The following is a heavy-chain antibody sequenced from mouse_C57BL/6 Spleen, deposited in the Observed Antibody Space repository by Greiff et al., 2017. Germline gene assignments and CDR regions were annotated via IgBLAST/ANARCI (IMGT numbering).Heavy chain of an antibody. CDR1: GYTFTSYD. CDR2: LYPRDGSI. V-gene: IGHV1-85*01. J-gene: IGHJ4*01. Sequence: VQLQESGPELVKPGASVKLSCKASGYTFTSYDINWVQQRPGQGLEWIGWLYPRDGSIKYNEKFKGKATLTLDTSSSTAYVELHSRTSEDSAVYFGARRGGYAMDYWGQGTSVTVSS. CDR3: ARRGGYAMDY.